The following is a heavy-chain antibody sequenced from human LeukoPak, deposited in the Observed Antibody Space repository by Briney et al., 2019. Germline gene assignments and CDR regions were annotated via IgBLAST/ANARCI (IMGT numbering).Heavy chain of an antibody. CDR2: VHPSEGT. J-gene: IGHJ4*02. CDR1: GGSITNNNW. D-gene: IGHD3-22*01. V-gene: IGHV4-4*02. Sequence: PSGTLSLTCVVPGGSITNNNWWSWVRQPPGKGLEWIGEVHPSEGTHYYPSLKSRVSISLDKSKNQFSLGLASVTAADTAVYYCTTYYSSDPYKCDYRGQGTLVTVSS. CDR3: TTYYSSDPYKCDY.